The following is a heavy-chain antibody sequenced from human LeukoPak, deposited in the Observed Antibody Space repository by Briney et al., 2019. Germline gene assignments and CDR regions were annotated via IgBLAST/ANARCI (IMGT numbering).Heavy chain of an antibody. CDR1: GFTFSSYA. Sequence: SGGSLRLSCAASGFTFSSYAMSWVRQAPGKGLEWVSAISGSGGSTYYADSVKGRFTISRDNSKNTLYLQMNSLRAEDTAVYYCATSGGYNGYGLFDYWGQGTLVTVSS. V-gene: IGHV3-23*01. CDR3: ATSGGYNGYGLFDY. CDR2: ISGSGGST. D-gene: IGHD5-12*01. J-gene: IGHJ4*02.